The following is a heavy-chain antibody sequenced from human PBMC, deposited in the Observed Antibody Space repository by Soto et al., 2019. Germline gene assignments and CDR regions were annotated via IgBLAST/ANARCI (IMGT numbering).Heavy chain of an antibody. CDR3: ARDRTGSGVLSGAFDI. CDR1: GGTFSSYA. CDR2: IIPIFGTA. J-gene: IGHJ3*02. V-gene: IGHV1-69*01. Sequence: QVQLVQSGAEVQKPGSSVKVSCKASGGTFSSYAISWVRQAPGQGLEWMGGIIPIFGTANYAQKFQGRVTITADESTSTAYMELSSLRSEDTAVYYCARDRTGSGVLSGAFDIWGQGTMVTVSS. D-gene: IGHD3-10*01.